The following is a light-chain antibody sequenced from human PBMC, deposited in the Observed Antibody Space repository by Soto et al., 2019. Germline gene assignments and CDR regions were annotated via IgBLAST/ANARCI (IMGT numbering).Light chain of an antibody. CDR1: SSDVGAYNS. CDR2: DVS. V-gene: IGLV2-14*01. J-gene: IGLJ1*01. CDR3: SSYTSSNSYV. Sequence: QSALTQPASVSGSPGQSIAISCTGTSSDVGAYNSVSWYQQYPGKALKLMIHDVSNRPSGVSDRFSGSKSGNTASLTISGLQAEDEADYYCSSYTSSNSYVFGSGTKVTVL.